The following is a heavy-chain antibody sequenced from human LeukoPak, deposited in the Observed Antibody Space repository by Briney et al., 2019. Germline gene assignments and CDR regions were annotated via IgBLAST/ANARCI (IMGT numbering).Heavy chain of an antibody. V-gene: IGHV3-11*06. CDR2: TSTISTIT. CDR1: GFSFSDYY. D-gene: IGHD4-23*01. Sequence: PGGSLRLSCAASGFSFSDYYMSWIRQAPGKGLEWISYTSTISTITYNADSVKGRFTISRDNSKNTLYLQMNSLRAEDTAVYYCAKDQIGYGGVESGMDVWGKGTTVTVSS. CDR3: AKDQIGYGGVESGMDV. J-gene: IGHJ6*04.